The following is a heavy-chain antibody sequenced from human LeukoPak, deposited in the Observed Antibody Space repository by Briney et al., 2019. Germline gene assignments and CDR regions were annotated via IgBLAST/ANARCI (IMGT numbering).Heavy chain of an antibody. Sequence: ASVKASCKVSGYTLTELSMHWVRQAPGKGLEWMGGFDPEDGETIYAQKFQGRVTMTEDTSTDTAYMELSSLRSEDTAVYYCATGYDFWSGYYSFRSGAFDYWGQGTLVTVSS. CDR3: ATGYDFWSGYYSFRSGAFDY. V-gene: IGHV1-24*01. D-gene: IGHD3-3*01. J-gene: IGHJ4*02. CDR2: FDPEDGET. CDR1: GYTLTELS.